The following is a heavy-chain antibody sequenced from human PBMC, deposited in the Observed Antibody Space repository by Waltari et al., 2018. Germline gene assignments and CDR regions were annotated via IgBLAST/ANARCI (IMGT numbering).Heavy chain of an antibody. D-gene: IGHD2-21*01. V-gene: IGHV3-48*04. CDR3: ARDNSGGSEFDY. J-gene: IGHJ4*02. Sequence: EVQLVESGGGLVQPGGSLRLSCAASGFTFSHYSMNCVRQAPGRGLEWLSYISSGSSNIHYADSVKGRFTISRDNAKNSLYLQMNSLRAEDTAVYYCARDNSGGSEFDYWGQGALVTVSS. CDR2: ISSGSSNI. CDR1: GFTFSHYS.